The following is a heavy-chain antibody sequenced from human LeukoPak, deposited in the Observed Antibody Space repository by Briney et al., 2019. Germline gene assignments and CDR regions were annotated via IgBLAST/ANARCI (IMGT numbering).Heavy chain of an antibody. Sequence: SVKVSCKASGGTFSSYAISWVRQAPGQGLEWMGGIIPILGTANYAQKFQGRVTITTDESTSTAYMELSSLRSEDTAVYYCARDWFDRGAAGALPYYYYYMDVWGKGTTVTVSS. CDR2: IIPILGTA. D-gene: IGHD6-13*01. J-gene: IGHJ6*03. CDR3: ARDWFDRGAAGALPYYYYYMDV. V-gene: IGHV1-69*05. CDR1: GGTFSSYA.